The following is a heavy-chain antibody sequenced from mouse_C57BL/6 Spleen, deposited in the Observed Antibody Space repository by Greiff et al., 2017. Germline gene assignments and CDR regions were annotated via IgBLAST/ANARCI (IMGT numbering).Heavy chain of an antibody. D-gene: IGHD1-1*01. CDR1: GYTFTSYW. CDR3: ARRESTTVVEEGAMDY. CDR2: IDPSDSYT. J-gene: IGHJ4*01. V-gene: IGHV1-69*01. Sequence: QVQLQQPGAELVMPGASVKLSCKASGYTFTSYWMHWVKQRPGQGLEWIGEIDPSDSYTNYNQKFKGKSTLTVDKSSSTAYMQLSSLTSEDSAVYYCARRESTTVVEEGAMDYWGQGTSVTVSS.